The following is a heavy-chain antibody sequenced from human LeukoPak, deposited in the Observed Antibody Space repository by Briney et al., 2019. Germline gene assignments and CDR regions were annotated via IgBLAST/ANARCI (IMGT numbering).Heavy chain of an antibody. J-gene: IGHJ5*02. Sequence: SVEVSCKTSGGTFGSYVISWVRQAPGQGLDWMGGILPIFGTADYAQKFQGRVTITADESTNTAYMELRSLTSEDTAVYYCARDRGGLDPWGQGTLVTVSS. CDR2: ILPIFGTA. CDR1: GGTFGSYV. V-gene: IGHV1-69*13. D-gene: IGHD4-17*01. CDR3: ARDRGGLDP.